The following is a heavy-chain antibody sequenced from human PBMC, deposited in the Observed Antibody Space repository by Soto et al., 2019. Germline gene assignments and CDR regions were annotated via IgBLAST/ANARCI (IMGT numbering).Heavy chain of an antibody. D-gene: IGHD3-3*01. J-gene: IGHJ5*02. CDR3: ARHPRHTIVWFDP. CDR1: GGSITSSNYY. CDR2: MYYSGTM. V-gene: IGHV4-39*01. Sequence: SETLSLTCSVSGGSITSSNYYWGWIRQSPGKGLEWIGSMYYSGTMYYNPSLKSRVTISADTSKNQFSLKLTSVTAADTAVYYCARHPRHTIVWFDPWGHGTLVTVSS.